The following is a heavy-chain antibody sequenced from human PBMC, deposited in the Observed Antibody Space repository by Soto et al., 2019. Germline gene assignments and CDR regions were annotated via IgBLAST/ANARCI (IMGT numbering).Heavy chain of an antibody. Sequence: ASVKVSCKASGYTFTSYDINWVRQATGQGLEWMGWMNPNSGNTGYAQKFQGRVTMTRNTSISTAYMELSSLRSEDTAVYYCARGIPGIAAVKPQRFYPWGQGTLVTVS. CDR1: GYTFTSYD. J-gene: IGHJ5*02. CDR3: ARGIPGIAAVKPQRFYP. D-gene: IGHD6-13*01. CDR2: MNPNSGNT. V-gene: IGHV1-8*01.